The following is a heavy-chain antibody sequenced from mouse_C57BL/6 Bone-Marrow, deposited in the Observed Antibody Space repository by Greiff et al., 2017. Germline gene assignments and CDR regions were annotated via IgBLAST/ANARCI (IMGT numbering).Heavy chain of an antibody. J-gene: IGHJ4*01. CDR2: ISNLAYSI. V-gene: IGHV5-15*01. D-gene: IGHD2-3*01. CDR3: ARGDGYYLYYAMDY. Sequence: EVQLVESGGGLVQPGGSLKLSCAASGFTFSDYGMAWVRQAPRKGPEWVAFISNLAYSIYYADTVTGRFTISRENAKNTMYLEMSSLRSEDTAMYYCARGDGYYLYYAMDYWGQGTSVTVSS. CDR1: GFTFSDYG.